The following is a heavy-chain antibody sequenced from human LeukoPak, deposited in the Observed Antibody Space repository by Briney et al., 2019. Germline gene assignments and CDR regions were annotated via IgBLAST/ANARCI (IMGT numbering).Heavy chain of an antibody. D-gene: IGHD3-22*01. CDR3: AKAYYDTSGHI. J-gene: IGHJ3*02. CDR1: GFTFSDYY. Sequence: GGSLRLSCAASGFTFSDYYMSWIRQAPGKGLEWVSYISSSGSTIYYADSVKGRSTISRDNAKNSLYLQMNSLRAEDTAVYYCAKAYYDTSGHIWGQGTMVTVSS. CDR2: ISSSGSTI. V-gene: IGHV3-11*04.